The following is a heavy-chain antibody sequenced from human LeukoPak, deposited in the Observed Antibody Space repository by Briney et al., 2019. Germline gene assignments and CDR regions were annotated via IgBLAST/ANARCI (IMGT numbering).Heavy chain of an antibody. J-gene: IGHJ6*02. CDR2: IKKDGSET. D-gene: IGHD5-24*01. V-gene: IGHV3-7*03. CDR3: AKMNYYYYYGMDV. Sequence: GGSLRLSCAASGFTFSTSWVSWVRQVPGKGLEWVANIKKDGSETYYVDSVKGRFTISRDNAKNSLYLQMNSLRAEDTAVYYCAKMNYYYYYGMDVWGQGTTVTVSS. CDR1: GFTFSTSW.